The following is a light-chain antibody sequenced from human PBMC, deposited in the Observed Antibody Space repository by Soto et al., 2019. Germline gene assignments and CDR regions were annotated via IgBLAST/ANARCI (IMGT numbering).Light chain of an antibody. CDR1: QNILSTSNNKNY. CDR2: WAS. Sequence: DIVMTQSPDSLTVSLGERATINCKSSQNILSTSNNKNYLAWYQQKPGQPPKLLISWASTRESGVPDRISGSGSVTDFTLTISSLQAEDVAVYYCHQYYGAPLTFGGGTKVEI. V-gene: IGKV4-1*01. CDR3: HQYYGAPLT. J-gene: IGKJ4*01.